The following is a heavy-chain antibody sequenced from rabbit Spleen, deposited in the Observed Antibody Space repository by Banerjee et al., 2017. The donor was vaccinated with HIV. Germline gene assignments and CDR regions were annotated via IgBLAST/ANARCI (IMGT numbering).Heavy chain of an antibody. D-gene: IGHD2-1*01. CDR1: GFSFSSRFY. CDR2: IYGGIITT. CDR3: VRDRANIGGDYGPYYFDL. J-gene: IGHJ4*01. V-gene: IGHV1S40*01. Sequence: QSLVESGGDLVKPGASLTLTCTASGFSFSSRFYMCWVRQAPGKGLEWIGIIYGGIITTYYASWVNGRFTISRHNAQNTLYLQLNSLTAADTATYFCVRDRANIGGDYGPYYFDLWGQGTLVTVS.